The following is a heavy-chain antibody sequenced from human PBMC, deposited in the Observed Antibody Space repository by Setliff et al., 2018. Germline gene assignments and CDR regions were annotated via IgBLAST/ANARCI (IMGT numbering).Heavy chain of an antibody. J-gene: IGHJ3*02. CDR3: AAPGITIFGVVSPDAFDI. Sequence: PGGSLRLSCAASGFTFSSYAMSWVRQAPGKGLEWVSAISGSGGSTYYADSVKGRFTISRDNSKNTLYLQMNSLRAEDTAVYYCAAPGITIFGVVSPDAFDIWGQGTMVTVSS. V-gene: IGHV3-23*01. D-gene: IGHD3-3*01. CDR2: ISGSGGST. CDR1: GFTFSSYA.